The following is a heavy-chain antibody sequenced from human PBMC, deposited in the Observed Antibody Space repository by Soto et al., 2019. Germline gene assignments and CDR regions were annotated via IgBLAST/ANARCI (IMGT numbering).Heavy chain of an antibody. V-gene: IGHV1-69*01. CDR1: GGTFNNYA. CDR3: ARGLRTGNYGMDV. Sequence: QEQLLQSGAEVRKPGSSVKVSCKASGGTFNNYAVSWVRQAPGQGLEWMGGIIPMFETVNYAQRFXXXXXIAADESTSTAYMELTSLTSADTAIYFCARGLRTGNYGMDVWGQGTTVTVSS. D-gene: IGHD2-15*01. CDR2: IIPMFETV. J-gene: IGHJ6*02.